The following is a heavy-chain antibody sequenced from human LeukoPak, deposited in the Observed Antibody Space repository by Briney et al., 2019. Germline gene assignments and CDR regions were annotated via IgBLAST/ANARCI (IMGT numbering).Heavy chain of an antibody. D-gene: IGHD6-19*01. V-gene: IGHV3-23*01. CDR2: ISGSGGST. CDR3: AKDPRSAAYYGMDV. CDR1: GFTFGSYA. Sequence: PGGSLRLSCAASGFTFGSYAMSWVRQAPGKGLEWVSAISGSGGSTYYADSVKGRFTISRDNSKNTLYLQMNSLRAEDTAVYYCAKDPRSAAYYGMDVWGQGTTVTVSS. J-gene: IGHJ6*02.